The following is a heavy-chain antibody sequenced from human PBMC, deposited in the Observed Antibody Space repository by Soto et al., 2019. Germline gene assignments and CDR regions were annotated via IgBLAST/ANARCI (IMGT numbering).Heavy chain of an antibody. CDR2: INHSGST. J-gene: IGHJ5*02. V-gene: IGHV4-34*01. CDR3: ARGPRRTWFDP. Sequence: SETLSLTCAVYDGSISGYYWSWIRQPPGKGLEWIGEINHSGSTNYNPSLKSRVTISVDTSKNQFYLKLSSVTAADTAVYYCARGPRRTWFDPWGQVTLVTVSS. CDR1: DGSISGYY.